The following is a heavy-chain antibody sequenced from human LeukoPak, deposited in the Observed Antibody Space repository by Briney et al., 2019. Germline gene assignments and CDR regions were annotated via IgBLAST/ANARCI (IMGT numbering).Heavy chain of an antibody. D-gene: IGHD3-22*01. Sequence: GGSLRLSCAASGFAFSSAWMSWVRQAPGKGLEWVGRIKSKTDGGTTDYAAPVKGRFTISRDDSKNTLYLQMNSLKTEDTAVYYCTTSHYYDSSGPDYWGQGTLVTVSS. J-gene: IGHJ4*02. V-gene: IGHV3-15*01. CDR2: IKSKTDGGTT. CDR3: TTSHYYDSSGPDY. CDR1: GFAFSSAW.